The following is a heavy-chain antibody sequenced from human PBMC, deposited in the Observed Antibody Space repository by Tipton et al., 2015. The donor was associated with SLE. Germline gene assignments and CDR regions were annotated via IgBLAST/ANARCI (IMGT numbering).Heavy chain of an antibody. CDR2: IYYSGTT. Sequence: TLSLTCTVSGDSISSNYFWGWIRQSPGKGLEWIASIYYSGTTYYNPPLKSRVTISVDTPKNQFSLKLSSVTAADTAVYYCARDRGGTYFFDFWGQETLVTVSS. CDR3: ARDRGGTYFFDF. CDR1: GDSISSNYF. D-gene: IGHD2-15*01. V-gene: IGHV4-39*07. J-gene: IGHJ4*02.